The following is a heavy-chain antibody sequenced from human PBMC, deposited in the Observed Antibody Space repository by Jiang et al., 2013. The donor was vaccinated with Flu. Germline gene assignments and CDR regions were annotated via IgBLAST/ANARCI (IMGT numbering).Heavy chain of an antibody. V-gene: IGHV1-18*01. CDR3: ARVYCGGDCYSGGDFDY. D-gene: IGHD2-21*01. Sequence: GAEVKKPGASVKVSCRTSGYVFTTFGISWVRQAPGQGLEWVGWISGYSGETRYAQRVQGRVTMTTDTFTNTAFMELRSLKSDDTAVYYCARVYCGGDCYSGGDFDYWGQGTLVTVPS. CDR1: GYVFTTFG. CDR2: ISGYSGET. J-gene: IGHJ4*02.